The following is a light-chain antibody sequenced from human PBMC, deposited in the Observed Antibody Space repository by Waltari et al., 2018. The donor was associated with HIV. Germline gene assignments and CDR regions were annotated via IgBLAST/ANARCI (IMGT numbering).Light chain of an antibody. CDR3: ATWDDSLSGWV. CDR2: RNN. CDR1: SSNIGSNY. V-gene: IGLV1-47*01. Sequence: QSVLTQPPSASGTPGQRVTFSCSGSSSNIGSNYVYWYQQFPGTAPKLLIYRNNQRTSGVPDRFSGSKSGTSASLAISGLRSEDEADYYCATWDDSLSGWVFGGGTKLTVL. J-gene: IGLJ3*02.